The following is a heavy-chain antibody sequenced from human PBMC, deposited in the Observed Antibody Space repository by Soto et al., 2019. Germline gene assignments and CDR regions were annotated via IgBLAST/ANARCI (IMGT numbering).Heavy chain of an antibody. CDR1: GYTFTSYA. J-gene: IGHJ6*02. V-gene: IGHV1-3*01. CDR2: INAGNGNT. Sequence: ASVKVSCKASGYTFTSYAMHWVRQAPGQRLEWMGWINAGNGNTKYSQKFQGRVTITRDTSASTAYMELSSLRSEDTAVCYCAREPSAMVYNYGMDVWGQGTTVTVSS. CDR3: AREPSAMVYNYGMDV. D-gene: IGHD5-18*01.